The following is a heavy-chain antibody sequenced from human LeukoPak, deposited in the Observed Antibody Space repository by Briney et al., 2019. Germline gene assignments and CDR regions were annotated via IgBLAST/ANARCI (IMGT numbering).Heavy chain of an antibody. CDR3: ARDYHDSSAGTVDV. Sequence: GGSLRLSCAASGFTFSSYEMNWVRQAPGKGLEWVSYISCSGSTIYYTDSVKGRFTISRDNAKNALYLQMNSLRAEDTAVYYCARDYHDSSAGTVDVWGQGTMVTVSS. V-gene: IGHV3-48*03. D-gene: IGHD3-22*01. J-gene: IGHJ3*01. CDR1: GFTFSSYE. CDR2: ISCSGSTI.